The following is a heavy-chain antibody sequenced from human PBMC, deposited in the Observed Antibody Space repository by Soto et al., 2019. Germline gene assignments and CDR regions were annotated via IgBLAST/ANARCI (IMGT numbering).Heavy chain of an antibody. V-gene: IGHV1-69*12. CDR2: IIPIFGTA. D-gene: IGHD3-22*01. Sequence: QVQLVQSGAEVKKPGSSVKVSCKASGGTFSSYAISWVRQAPGQGLEWMGGIIPIFGTANYAQKFQGGVTITADDSPSTAYMELSSLRSEDTAVYYCARPTRYYYDSSGQSTWFDPWGQGPLVTVSS. CDR3: ARPTRYYYDSSGQSTWFDP. CDR1: GGTFSSYA. J-gene: IGHJ5*02.